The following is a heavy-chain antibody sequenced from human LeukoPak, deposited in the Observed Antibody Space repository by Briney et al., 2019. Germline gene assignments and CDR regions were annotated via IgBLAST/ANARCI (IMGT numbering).Heavy chain of an antibody. CDR3: ARFGYVAAVDV. CDR1: GFFFSAYW. J-gene: IGHJ4*02. V-gene: IGHV3-7*01. Sequence: GGSLRLSCAASGFFFSAYWMTWVRQAPGTGLEWVANINPAGSETYYVDPVKGRFSISRDNAKNLVYLQMNSLRAEDTAVYHCARFGYVAAVDVWGQGTPVTVSS. CDR2: INPAGSET. D-gene: IGHD2-15*01.